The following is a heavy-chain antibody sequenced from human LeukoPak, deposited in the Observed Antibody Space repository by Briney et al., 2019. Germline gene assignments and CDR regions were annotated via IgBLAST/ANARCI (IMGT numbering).Heavy chain of an antibody. J-gene: IGHJ4*02. CDR3: ARWAGGADY. D-gene: IGHD3-16*01. V-gene: IGHV3-23*01. Sequence: PGGSLRLSCAASGFTFSSSAMSWVRQAPGKGLAWVSSITDSGDGEYYADSVKGRFTISRDNSKNTLYLQMNSLRAEDTAVYYCARWAGGADYWGQGVLVTVSS. CDR1: GFTFSSSA. CDR2: ITDSGDGE.